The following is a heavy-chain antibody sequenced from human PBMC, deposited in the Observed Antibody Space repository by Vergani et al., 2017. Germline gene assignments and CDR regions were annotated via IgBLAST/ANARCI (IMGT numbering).Heavy chain of an antibody. D-gene: IGHD6-13*01. V-gene: IGHV4-61*02. J-gene: IGHJ6*02. CDR2: FYTGGGT. CDR1: GGSISSGSYY. Sequence: QVQLQESGPGLVRPSQTLPLTCTVSGGSISSGSYYWSWFRQPAGKGLEWIGRFYTGGGTSYNPSLKSRVTISVDTSKNQFSLQLSSVTAADTAVYYCARGPLYSTTWPFLLLDMDVWGQGTTVTVSS. CDR3: ARGPLYSTTWPFLLLDMDV.